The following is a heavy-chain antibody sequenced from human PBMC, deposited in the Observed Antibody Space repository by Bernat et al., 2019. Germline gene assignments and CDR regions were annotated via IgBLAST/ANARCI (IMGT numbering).Heavy chain of an antibody. J-gene: IGHJ3*02. CDR1: GLTFSSYA. Sequence: EVQLLESGGGWVQPGGSLRLPRAASGLTFSSYAMSWVREAPGKGLELVSAMRGSGDSTFYAGPEKGRFSISRENSKNTLYLQMNSQRAEDTAVYYCAKDCESEGSSWYDAFDIWGQGTMVTVSS. CDR3: AKDCESEGSSWYDAFDI. CDR2: MRGSGDST. V-gene: IGHV3-23*01. D-gene: IGHD6-13*01.